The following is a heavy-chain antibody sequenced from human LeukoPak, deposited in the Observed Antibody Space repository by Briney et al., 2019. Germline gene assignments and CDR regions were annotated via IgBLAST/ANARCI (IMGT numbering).Heavy chain of an antibody. D-gene: IGHD2-15*01. J-gene: IGHJ4*02. Sequence: ASVKVSCKASGYTFTSYGISWVRQAPGQGIEWMGWISAYNGNTNYAQKLRGRDTMTTDTSTSTSYMELRSLRSDDTAVYYGAREAGRSYSIDYWGQGTLVTVPS. V-gene: IGHV1-18*01. CDR2: ISAYNGNT. CDR3: AREAGRSYSIDY. CDR1: GYTFTSYG.